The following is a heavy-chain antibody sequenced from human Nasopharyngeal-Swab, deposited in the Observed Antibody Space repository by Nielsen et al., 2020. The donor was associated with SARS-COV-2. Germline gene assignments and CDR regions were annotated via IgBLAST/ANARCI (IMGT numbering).Heavy chain of an antibody. Sequence: ASVKVSCKASGGTFSSYAISWVRQAPGQGLEWMGWISAYNGNTNYAQKLQGRVTMTTDTSTSTGYMELRSLRSDDTAVYYCARDGIGSGWYRNDAFDIWGQGTMVTVSS. V-gene: IGHV1-18*01. CDR2: ISAYNGNT. J-gene: IGHJ3*02. CDR1: GGTFSSYA. D-gene: IGHD6-19*01. CDR3: ARDGIGSGWYRNDAFDI.